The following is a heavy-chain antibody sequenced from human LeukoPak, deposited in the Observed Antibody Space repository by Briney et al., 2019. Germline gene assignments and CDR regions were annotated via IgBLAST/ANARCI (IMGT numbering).Heavy chain of an antibody. CDR2: IYHSGST. V-gene: IGHV4-4*02. D-gene: IGHD3-10*01. Sequence: SGTLSLTCAVSGGSISSSNWWSWVRQPPGKGLEWIGEIYHSGSTNYNPSLKSRVTISVDKSKNQFSLKLSSVTAADTAVYYCARHYYGSGSYPNWFDPWGQGTLVTVSS. CDR3: ARHYYGSGSYPNWFDP. J-gene: IGHJ5*02. CDR1: GGSISSSNW.